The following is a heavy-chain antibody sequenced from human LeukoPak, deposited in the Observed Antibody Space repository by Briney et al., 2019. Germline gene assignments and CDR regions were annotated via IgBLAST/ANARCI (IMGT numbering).Heavy chain of an antibody. V-gene: IGHV3-48*04. CDR2: ISSSSSTI. J-gene: IGHJ4*02. Sequence: GGSLRLSCAASGFTFSSYAMAWVRQAPGKGLEWVSYISSSSSTIYYADSVKGRFTISRDNAKNSLYLQMNSLRAEDTAVYYCARAGVVPAAIPYFDYWGQGTLVTVSS. CDR1: GFTFSSYA. CDR3: ARAGVVPAAIPYFDY. D-gene: IGHD2-2*02.